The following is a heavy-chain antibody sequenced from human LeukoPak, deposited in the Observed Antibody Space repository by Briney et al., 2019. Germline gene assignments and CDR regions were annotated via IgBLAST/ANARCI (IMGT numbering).Heavy chain of an antibody. CDR2: IYHSGST. Sequence: SETLSLTCTVSGGSISSYYWGWIRQPPGKGLEWIGSIYHSGSTYYNPSLKSRVTISVDTSKNQFSLKLSSVTAADTAVYYCARGDYYDSSGILDYWGQGTLVTVSS. V-gene: IGHV4-38-2*02. CDR1: GGSISSYY. J-gene: IGHJ4*02. D-gene: IGHD3-22*01. CDR3: ARGDYYDSSGILDY.